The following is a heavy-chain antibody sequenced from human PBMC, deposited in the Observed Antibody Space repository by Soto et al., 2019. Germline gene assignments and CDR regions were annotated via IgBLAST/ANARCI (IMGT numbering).Heavy chain of an antibody. V-gene: IGHV4-59*01. Sequence: SETLSLTCTVSGGSISSYYWSWIRQPPGKGLEWIGYIYYSGSTNYNPSLKSRVTISVDTSKNQFSLKLSSVTAADTAVYYCARDPWGYYYFDYWGQGTLVTVSS. D-gene: IGHD7-27*01. J-gene: IGHJ4*02. CDR2: IYYSGST. CDR3: ARDPWGYYYFDY. CDR1: GGSISSYY.